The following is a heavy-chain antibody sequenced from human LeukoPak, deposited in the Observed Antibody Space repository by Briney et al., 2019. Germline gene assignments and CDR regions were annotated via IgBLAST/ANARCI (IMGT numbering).Heavy chain of an antibody. CDR1: GFTFSSFW. J-gene: IGHJ4*02. CDR3: ARDNNWNYPDY. Sequence: GGSLRLSCAASGFTFSSFWMHWVRQVPGKGLVWVSRITGDGRGTTYADFVKGRFTISRDNAKNTLYLQMNSLRAEDTAVYYCARDNNWNYPDYWGQGTLVTVSS. V-gene: IGHV3-74*01. D-gene: IGHD1-7*01. CDR2: ITGDGRGT.